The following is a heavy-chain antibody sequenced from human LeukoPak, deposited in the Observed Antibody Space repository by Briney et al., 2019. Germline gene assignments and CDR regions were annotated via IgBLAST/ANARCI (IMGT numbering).Heavy chain of an antibody. CDR2: IWYDGSNK. V-gene: IGHV3-33*08. D-gene: IGHD6-13*01. J-gene: IGHJ6*02. Sequence: GGSLRLSCAASGFTFSSYWMSWVRQAPGKGLEWVAVIWYDGSNKYYADSVKGRFTISRDNAKNSLYLQMNSLRAEDTAVYYCARDSGYSSSWYFYYYGMDVWGQGTTVTVSS. CDR1: GFTFSSYW. CDR3: ARDSGYSSSWYFYYYGMDV.